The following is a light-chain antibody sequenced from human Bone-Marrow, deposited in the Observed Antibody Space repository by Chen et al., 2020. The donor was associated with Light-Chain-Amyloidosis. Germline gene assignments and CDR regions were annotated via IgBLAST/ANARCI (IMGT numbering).Light chain of an antibody. V-gene: IGLV3-21*02. J-gene: IGLJ3*02. CDR2: DDS. Sequence: SYVLTQPSSVSVAPGQTATIACGGNNIGSTRVHWYQQTPGQAPLLVVYDDSDRPSGIPERLSGANAGNTATLTIGRVQDGDEADYYCQVWDRGSDRRVFGGGTKLTVL. CDR3: QVWDRGSDRRV. CDR1: NIGSTR.